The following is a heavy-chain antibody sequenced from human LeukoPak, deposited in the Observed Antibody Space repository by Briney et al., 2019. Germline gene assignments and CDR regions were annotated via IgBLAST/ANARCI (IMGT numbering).Heavy chain of an antibody. CDR1: GGSIRNYF. CDR2: IYSSGSA. J-gene: IGHJ4*02. V-gene: IGHV4-4*07. CDR3: GRLSGGYSGHDYYSDY. Sequence: SETLSLTCTVSGGSIRNYFCSWMRQPAGKGLEWIGRIYSSGSANYNPSLKSRVTMSVDSSKNQFSLKLNSVTAADTAVYYRGRLSGGYSGHDYYSDYWGQGTLVTVSS. D-gene: IGHD5-12*01.